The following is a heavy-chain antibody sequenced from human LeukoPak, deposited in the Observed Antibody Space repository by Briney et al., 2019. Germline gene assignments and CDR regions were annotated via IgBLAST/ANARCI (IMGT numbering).Heavy chain of an antibody. CDR2: IYYSGST. CDR1: GGSISSYY. CDR3: ARVYDGYFDY. D-gene: IGHD3-3*01. Sequence: SETLSLTCTVSGGSISSYYWSWIRQPPGKGLEWIGYIYYSGSTNYNPSLKSRVTISVDTSKNQFSLKLSSVTAADTTVYYCARVYDGYFDYWGQGTLVTVSS. V-gene: IGHV4-59*01. J-gene: IGHJ4*02.